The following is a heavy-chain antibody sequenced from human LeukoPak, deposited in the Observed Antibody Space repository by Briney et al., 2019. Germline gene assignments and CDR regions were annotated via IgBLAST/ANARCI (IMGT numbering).Heavy chain of an antibody. D-gene: IGHD2-21*02. CDR3: ARRSDFRNWFDP. J-gene: IGHJ5*02. CDR2: IYPGNSKT. V-gene: IGHV5-51*01. CDR1: GYRFTNYW. Sequence: KYGGSLKISCKAFGYRFTNYWIDWVRQMPGKGLEWMGNIYPGNSKTTYRPSFEGQVTISADRSISTAYLQWNSLKASDTAMYYCARRSDFRNWFDPWGLGTLVTVSA.